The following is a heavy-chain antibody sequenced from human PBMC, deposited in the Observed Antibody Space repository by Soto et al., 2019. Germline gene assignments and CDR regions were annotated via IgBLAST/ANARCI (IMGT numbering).Heavy chain of an antibody. Sequence: GWSLRLSCVVPGFTFSDHHMDWVRQAPGKGLEWVGRARNKANGYTTAHVASVKGRFTISRDDSKNSLYLQMNSLKTEDTAVYFCARLMGTSFDLWGQGILVTVSS. CDR2: ARNKANGYTT. V-gene: IGHV3-72*01. D-gene: IGHD2-8*01. CDR3: ARLMGTSFDL. CDR1: GFTFSDHH. J-gene: IGHJ4*02.